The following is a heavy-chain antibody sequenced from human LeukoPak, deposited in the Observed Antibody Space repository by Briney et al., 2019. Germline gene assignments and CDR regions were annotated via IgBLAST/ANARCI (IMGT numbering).Heavy chain of an antibody. CDR3: ARGHQGLDP. CDR1: DGSFSGYS. D-gene: IGHD2-2*01. CDR2: IYYSGST. Sequence: SETLSLTCAVYDGSFSGYSWSWIRQPPGKGLDWIGYIYYSGSTDYNPSLKSRVAISTDTSKNQISLKLTSVTAADTAVYYCARGHQGLDPWGQGTLITVSS. V-gene: IGHV4-59*01. J-gene: IGHJ5*02.